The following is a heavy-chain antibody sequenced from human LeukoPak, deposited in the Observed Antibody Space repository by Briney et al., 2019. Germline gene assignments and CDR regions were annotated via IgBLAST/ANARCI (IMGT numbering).Heavy chain of an antibody. D-gene: IGHD3-10*01. CDR3: AAVVYYGSGSGGSDY. CDR1: GYTFTGYY. CDR2: INPNSGGT. J-gene: IGHJ4*02. V-gene: IGHV1-2*02. Sequence: ASVKVSCKASGYTFTGYYMHWVRQAPGQGLEWMGWINPNSGGTNYAQKFQGRVTMTRDTSISTAYMELSRLRSDDTAVYYCAAVVYYGSGSGGSDYWGQGTLVTVSS.